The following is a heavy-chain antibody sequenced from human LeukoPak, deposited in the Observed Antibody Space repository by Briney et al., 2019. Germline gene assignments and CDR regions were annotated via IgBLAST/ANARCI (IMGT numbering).Heavy chain of an antibody. CDR2: IYYSGST. CDR3: ARVTQDYYGSGIDY. D-gene: IGHD3-10*01. V-gene: IGHV4-61*08. CDR1: GGSISSGDYY. Sequence: PSETLSLTCTVSGGSISSGDYYWSWIRQPPGKGLEWIGYIYYSGSTNYNPSLKSRVTISVDTSKNQFSLKLSSVTAADTAVYYCARVTQDYYGSGIDYWGQGTLVTVSS. J-gene: IGHJ4*02.